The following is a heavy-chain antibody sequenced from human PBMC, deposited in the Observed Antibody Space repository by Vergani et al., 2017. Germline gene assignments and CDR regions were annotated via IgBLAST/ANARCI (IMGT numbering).Heavy chain of an antibody. D-gene: IGHD6-19*01. CDR3: ARVIEGEQWLVTPDY. J-gene: IGHJ4*02. Sequence: EVQLVESGGGLVQPGRSLRLSCAASGFTFDDSAMHWVRQAPGKGLEWVSGISWNSGSIGYADSVKGRFTISRDNAKNSLYLQMNSLRAEDTALYYCARVIEGEQWLVTPDYWGQGTLVTVSS. V-gene: IGHV3-9*01. CDR2: ISWNSGSI. CDR1: GFTFDDSA.